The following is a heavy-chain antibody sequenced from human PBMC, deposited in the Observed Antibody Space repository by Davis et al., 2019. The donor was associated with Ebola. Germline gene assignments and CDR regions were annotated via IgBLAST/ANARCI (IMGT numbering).Heavy chain of an antibody. J-gene: IGHJ5*02. CDR1: GFTFSSYE. V-gene: IGHV3-48*03. D-gene: IGHD5-18*01. CDR2: ISSSGSTI. CDR3: ARGQLWFSNWFDP. Sequence: GGSLRLSCAASGFTFSSYEMNWVRQAPGKGLEWVSYISSSGSTIYYADSVKGRFTISRDNAKNSLYLQMNSLRAEDTAVYYCARGQLWFSNWFDPWGQGTLVTVSS.